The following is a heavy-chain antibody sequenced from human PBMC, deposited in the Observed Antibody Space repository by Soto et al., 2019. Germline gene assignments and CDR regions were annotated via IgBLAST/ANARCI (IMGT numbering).Heavy chain of an antibody. CDR2: ILHDGNNK. J-gene: IGHJ4*02. D-gene: IGHD3-10*01. CDR3: ARDDEGGSYCDLGY. Sequence: GGSLRLSCAASGFTFSNFIMHWVRQAPGKGLEWVAIILHDGNNKYYADSVKGRFTISRDNSKNTLYLQMNSLRTEDTAIYYCARDDEGGSYCDLGYWGQGTLVTVSS. V-gene: IGHV3-30-3*01. CDR1: GFTFSNFI.